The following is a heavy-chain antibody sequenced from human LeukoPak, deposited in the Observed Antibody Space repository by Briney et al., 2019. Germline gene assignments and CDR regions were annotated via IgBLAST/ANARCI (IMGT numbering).Heavy chain of an antibody. CDR1: GYTFTSYG. Sequence: GASVKVSCKASGYTFTSYGISWVRQAPGQGLEWMGWISAYNGNTNYAQKLQGRVTMTTDTSTSTAYMELRSLRSDDTAVYYCARDSYCSSTSCRPTGAFDIWGQGTMVTVSS. CDR3: ARDSYCSSTSCRPTGAFDI. V-gene: IGHV1-18*01. D-gene: IGHD2-2*01. CDR2: ISAYNGNT. J-gene: IGHJ3*02.